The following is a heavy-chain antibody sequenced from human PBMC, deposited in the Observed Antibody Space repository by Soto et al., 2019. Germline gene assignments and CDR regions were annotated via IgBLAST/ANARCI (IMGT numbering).Heavy chain of an antibody. D-gene: IGHD6-13*01. CDR2: IIPILGIA. CDR1: GGTFSSYT. V-gene: IGHV1-69*04. J-gene: IGHJ5*02. Sequence: SVKVSCKASGGTFSSYTISWVRQAPGQGLEWMGRIIPILGIANYAQKFQGRVTITADKSTSTAYMELSSLRSEDTAVYYCARDPLLNSSSWYNWFDPWGQGTLVTVSS. CDR3: ARDPLLNSSSWYNWFDP.